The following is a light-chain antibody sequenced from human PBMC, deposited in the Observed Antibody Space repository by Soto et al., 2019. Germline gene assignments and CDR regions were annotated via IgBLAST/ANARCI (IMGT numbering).Light chain of an antibody. CDR1: QPITTW. CDR2: DAF. CDR3: QQYNSFLTT. J-gene: IGKJ1*01. V-gene: IGKV1-5*01. Sequence: DIQMTQSPSTLSAPIGDSVTITCRASQPITTWLAWYQQKPGRAPRLLIYDAFALQSGVPSRFSGSGSGTEFTLTISSLQPDDFATYYCQQYNSFLTTFGQGTKVDIK.